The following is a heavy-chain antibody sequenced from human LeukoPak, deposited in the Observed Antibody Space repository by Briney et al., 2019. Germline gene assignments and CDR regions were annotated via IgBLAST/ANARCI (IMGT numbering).Heavy chain of an antibody. CDR2: INHSGTT. Sequence: PSETLSLTCSVSGASISSSSSYWGWIRQPSGKGLEWIATINHSGTTHYNPALSGRVTISADTSNNHFSLKLNSVTAADTAVYFCARGTRIRGNYYNFDYWGQGALVTVSS. V-gene: IGHV4-39*07. D-gene: IGHD1-26*01. CDR1: GASISSSSSY. J-gene: IGHJ4*02. CDR3: ARGTRIRGNYYNFDY.